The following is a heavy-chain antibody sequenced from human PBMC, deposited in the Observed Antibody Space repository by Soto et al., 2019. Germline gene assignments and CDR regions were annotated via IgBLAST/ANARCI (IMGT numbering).Heavy chain of an antibody. Sequence: QVQLVQSGAEVKKPGSSVKVSCKASGGTFSSYTISWVRQAPGQGLEWMGRIIPILGIANYAQKFQGRVTMTADKTTSTADMELSSLRSEDTAVYYCARDHYGDDGDYYYYGMDVWGQGTTVTVSS. D-gene: IGHD4-17*01. J-gene: IGHJ6*02. CDR3: ARDHYGDDGDYYYYGMDV. V-gene: IGHV1-69*08. CDR1: GGTFSSYT. CDR2: IIPILGIA.